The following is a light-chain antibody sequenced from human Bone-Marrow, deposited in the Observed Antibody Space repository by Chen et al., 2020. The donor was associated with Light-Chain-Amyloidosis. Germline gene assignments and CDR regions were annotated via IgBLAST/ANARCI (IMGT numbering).Light chain of an antibody. CDR1: LSVSSDY. V-gene: IGKV3-20*01. CDR2: GAS. J-gene: IGKJ1*01. Sequence: EIVLTQSPGTLSLSPGERATLSCRASLSVSSDYLAWYQQKPGQAPRVLISGASSRATGIPDRFIGSGSGADFTLTISRLEPEDFAVYYCHQYGNSPKTFGQGTKVEIK. CDR3: HQYGNSPKT.